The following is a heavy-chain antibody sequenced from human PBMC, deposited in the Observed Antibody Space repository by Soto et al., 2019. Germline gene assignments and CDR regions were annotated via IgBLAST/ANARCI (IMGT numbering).Heavy chain of an antibody. CDR1: GFTFSSNA. Sequence: EVQLLESGGGLVQPGWSLRLSCVASGFTFSSNAMSWVRQAPGKGLEWVSHITSGSGGGTYYADSVKGRFTISRDNAKNTFYMQLNSLRVEDTAVYYCGKGTWGAFDIWGHGTLVTVSS. D-gene: IGHD7-27*01. V-gene: IGHV3-23*01. J-gene: IGHJ3*02. CDR3: GKGTWGAFDI. CDR2: ITSGSGGGT.